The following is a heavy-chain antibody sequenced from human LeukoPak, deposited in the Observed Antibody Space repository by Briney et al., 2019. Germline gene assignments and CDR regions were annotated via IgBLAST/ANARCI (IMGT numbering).Heavy chain of an antibody. CDR2: IIPIFRAT. V-gene: IGHV1-69*05. Sequence: SVKVSCKPSGGTFSSYGVSWVRQAPGQGLEWMGGIIPIFRATNYAQRFRGRVTITTDESASTVYMELSSLRSEDTAVYFCARSRRAGYNVFYLDSWGQGTLVTVSS. D-gene: IGHD5-24*01. J-gene: IGHJ4*02. CDR1: GGTFSSYG. CDR3: ARSRRAGYNVFYLDS.